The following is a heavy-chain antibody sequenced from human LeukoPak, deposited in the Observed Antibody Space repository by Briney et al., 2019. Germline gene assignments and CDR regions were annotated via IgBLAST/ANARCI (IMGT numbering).Heavy chain of an antibody. V-gene: IGHV4-59*01. D-gene: IGHD6-13*01. CDR1: GGSISNYW. CDR3: ARGYSSSWNYFDY. CDR2: VLDSGGT. Sequence: PSETLSLTCTVSGGSISNYWWSWIRQPPGKGLEWIGYVLDSGGTNYNPSLKSRVTISVDTSKKQFSLRLSSVTAADTAVYYCARGYSSSWNYFDYWGLGTLVTFSS. J-gene: IGHJ4*02.